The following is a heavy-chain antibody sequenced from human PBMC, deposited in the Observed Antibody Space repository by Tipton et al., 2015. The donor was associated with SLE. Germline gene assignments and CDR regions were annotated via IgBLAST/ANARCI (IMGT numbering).Heavy chain of an antibody. Sequence: TLSLTCTVSGGSISSGGYYWSWIRQPPGKGLEWIGYIYYSGSTNYNPSLKSRVTISVDTSKNQFSLKLNSVTAADTAVYYCARLPLWANWFDPWGQGTLVIVSS. D-gene: IGHD5-18*01. J-gene: IGHJ5*02. V-gene: IGHV4-61*08. CDR3: ARLPLWANWFDP. CDR1: GGSISSGGYY. CDR2: IYYSGST.